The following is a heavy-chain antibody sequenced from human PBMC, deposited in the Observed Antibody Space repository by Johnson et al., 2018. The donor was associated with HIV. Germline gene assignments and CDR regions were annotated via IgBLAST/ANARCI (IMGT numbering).Heavy chain of an antibody. J-gene: IGHJ3*02. CDR3: TTDPWWNGYHAFDI. V-gene: IGHV3-23*04. CDR1: GFSFNDYG. CDR2: ISGSGGST. Sequence: VQLVESGGGLVRPGGSLRLSCAASGFSFNDYGMNWVRQVPGKGLEWVSTISGSGGSTYYADSRKGRFTISRDDSKNTLYLHMNSLKSEDTAVYYCTTDPWWNGYHAFDIWGQGTMVTVSS. D-gene: IGHD1-1*01.